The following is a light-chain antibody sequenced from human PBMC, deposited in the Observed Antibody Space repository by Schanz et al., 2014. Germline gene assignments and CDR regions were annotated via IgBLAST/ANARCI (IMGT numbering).Light chain of an antibody. Sequence: QSVLTQPPSASGSPGQSVTISCTGTSSDVGGYKYVSWYQQHPGKAPKLMIYDVSNRPSGVSNRFSGSKSGNTASLTISGLQAEDEADYYCSSYAGSSTLVFGGGTKLTVL. V-gene: IGLV2-8*01. CDR1: SSDVGGYKY. CDR2: DVS. CDR3: SSYAGSSTLV. J-gene: IGLJ2*01.